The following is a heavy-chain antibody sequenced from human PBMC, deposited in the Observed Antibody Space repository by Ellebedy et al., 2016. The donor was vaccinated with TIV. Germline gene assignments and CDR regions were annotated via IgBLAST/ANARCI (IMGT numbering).Heavy chain of an antibody. CDR2: INDSGIT. CDR1: GGSFSDDY. Sequence: GSLRLXXAVYGGSFSDDYWGWIRQPPGKGLECIGEINDSGITNYNPSLKSRVSISVDTSKNQFSLRLNSVSAADTAVYYCARESTGIVAVPGAKYYYQYMDVWGTGTTVIVSS. CDR3: ARESTGIVAVPGAKYYYQYMDV. J-gene: IGHJ6*03. D-gene: IGHD2-2*01. V-gene: IGHV4-34*01.